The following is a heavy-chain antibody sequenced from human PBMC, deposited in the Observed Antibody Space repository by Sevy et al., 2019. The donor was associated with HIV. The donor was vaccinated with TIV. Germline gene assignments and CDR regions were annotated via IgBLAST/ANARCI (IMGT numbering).Heavy chain of an antibody. Sequence: GGSLRLSCAASGSTFSNYDMHWVRQAPGKGLEWVAFIRYDGSYKYYADSMKGRFTISRDNSKNTLYVQMNSPRAEDTAIYYCATEVYSSTWYNDAFGIWGQGTMVTVSS. CDR1: GSTFSNYD. V-gene: IGHV3-30*02. CDR3: ATEVYSSTWYNDAFGI. J-gene: IGHJ3*02. D-gene: IGHD6-13*01. CDR2: IRYDGSYK.